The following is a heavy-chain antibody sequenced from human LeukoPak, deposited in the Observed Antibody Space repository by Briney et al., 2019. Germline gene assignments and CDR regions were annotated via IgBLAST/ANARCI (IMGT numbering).Heavy chain of an antibody. J-gene: IGHJ6*03. CDR2: IYINGNT. CDR1: GGSITSGSYY. CDR3: ARAYCSGGSCYDYYYYYMDV. D-gene: IGHD2-15*01. V-gene: IGHV4-61*02. Sequence: SQTLSLTCTVSGGSITSGSYYWTWIRQSAGKGLEWIGRIYINGNTNYNPSPKGRVTISVDTSKNQFSLKLSSVTAADTAVYYCARAYCSGGSCYDYYYYYMDVWGKGTTVTISS.